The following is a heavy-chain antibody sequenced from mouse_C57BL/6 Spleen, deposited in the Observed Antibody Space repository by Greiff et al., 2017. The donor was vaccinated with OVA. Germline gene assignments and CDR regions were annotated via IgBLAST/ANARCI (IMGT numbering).Heavy chain of an antibody. J-gene: IGHJ2*01. CDR2: IDPSDSST. D-gene: IGHD4-1*01. CDR1: GYTFTSYW. Sequence: VQLQQPGAELVKPGASVKLSCKASGYTFTSYWMQWVQQRPGQGLEWIGEIDPSDSSTNYNQKFKGKATLTVDTSSSTAYMQLSSLTSEDSAVYYCARRGTGPFDYWGQGTTLTVSS. V-gene: IGHV1-50*01. CDR3: ARRGTGPFDY.